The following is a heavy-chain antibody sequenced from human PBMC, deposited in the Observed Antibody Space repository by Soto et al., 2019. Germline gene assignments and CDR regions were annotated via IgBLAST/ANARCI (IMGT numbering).Heavy chain of an antibody. CDR1: GGSISRSNW. CDR3: TRVLAALGNRWSLDL. V-gene: IGHV4-4*02. D-gene: IGHD2-15*01. Sequence: QVELQESGPGLVKPSETLSLICAVSGGSISRSNWWSWVRHPPGKGLEWIGEIYHSGLTDYNPSRKSRVTMSIDKSKNQFSLNLTSVTAADTAVYYCTRVLAALGNRWSLDLWGRGTLVSVSS. CDR2: IYHSGLT. J-gene: IGHJ2*01.